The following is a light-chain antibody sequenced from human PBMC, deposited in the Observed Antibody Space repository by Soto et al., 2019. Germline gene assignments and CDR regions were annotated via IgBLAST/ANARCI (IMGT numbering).Light chain of an antibody. Sequence: QSALTQPASVSGSPGQSITICCAGTSSDVGAYNYVSWYQHHPGKAPKLMIYDVNNRPSGDSNRFSGSKSGNTASLTISGLQAEDEADYYCSSWTSGATDVFGSGTKLTVL. CDR1: SSDVGAYNY. CDR2: DVN. J-gene: IGLJ1*01. V-gene: IGLV2-14*03. CDR3: SSWTSGATDV.